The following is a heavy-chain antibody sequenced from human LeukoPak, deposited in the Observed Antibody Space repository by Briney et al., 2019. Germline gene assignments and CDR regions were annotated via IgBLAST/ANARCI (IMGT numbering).Heavy chain of an antibody. D-gene: IGHD5-24*01. CDR3: ARRPMGRRDGYNRRFDY. CDR1: GGSISSSSYY. CDR2: IYYSGST. V-gene: IGHV4-39*01. J-gene: IGHJ4*02. Sequence: SETLSLTCTASGGSISSSSYYWGWIRQPPGTGLEWIGSIYYSGSTYYNPSLKSRVTISVDTSKNRFSLKLSSVTAADTAVYYCARRPMGRRDGYNRRFDYWGQGTLVTVSS.